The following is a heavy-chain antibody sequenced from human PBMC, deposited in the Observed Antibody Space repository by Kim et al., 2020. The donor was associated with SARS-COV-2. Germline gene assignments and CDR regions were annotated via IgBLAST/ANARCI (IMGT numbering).Heavy chain of an antibody. J-gene: IGHJ6*02. D-gene: IGHD4-17*01. CDR1: GYTFTSYY. Sequence: ASVKVSCKASGYTFTSYYMHWVRQAPGQGLEWMGIINPSGGSTSYAQKFQGRVTMTRDTSTSTVYMELSSLRSEDTAVYYCARGGPTVTYYYYYGMDVWGQGTTVTVSS. V-gene: IGHV1-46*01. CDR3: ARGGPTVTYYYYYGMDV. CDR2: INPSGGST.